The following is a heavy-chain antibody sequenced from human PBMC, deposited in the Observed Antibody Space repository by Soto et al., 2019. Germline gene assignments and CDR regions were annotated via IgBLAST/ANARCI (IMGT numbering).Heavy chain of an antibody. CDR1: GFTFSNSG. D-gene: IGHD4-4*01. Sequence: EVQLLESGGDLVQPGGSLRLVCAASGFTFSNSGMRWVRQAPGQGLEWVSSIGPSGNTYYSDAVKGRFTISRDISKNTLFLQMDSLRAEDTATYHCAKLLHNSYYKVMDVWGQGTTVTVSS. J-gene: IGHJ6*02. V-gene: IGHV3-23*01. CDR2: IGPSGNT. CDR3: AKLLHNSYYKVMDV.